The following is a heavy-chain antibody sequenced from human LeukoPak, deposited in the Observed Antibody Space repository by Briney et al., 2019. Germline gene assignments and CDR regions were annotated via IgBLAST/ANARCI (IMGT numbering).Heavy chain of an antibody. CDR1: GFTFSNYG. CDR3: ASGVVSAY. CDR2: ISGTSSYI. J-gene: IGHJ4*02. V-gene: IGHV3-21*01. D-gene: IGHD3-3*01. Sequence: GESLRLSCAAPGFTFSNYGMNWVRQAPGKGLEWVSFISGTSSYIYYAESVKGRFTISRDNAESSLYLQMNSLRAEDTAVYYCASGVVSAYWGQGTLVTVSS.